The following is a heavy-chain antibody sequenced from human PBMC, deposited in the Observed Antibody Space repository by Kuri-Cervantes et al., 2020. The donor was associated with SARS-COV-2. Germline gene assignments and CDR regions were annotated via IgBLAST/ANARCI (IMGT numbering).Heavy chain of an antibody. CDR3: ARGPTFPYYYYMDV. J-gene: IGHJ6*03. Sequence: ASVKVSCKASGYTFSDYYMHWVRQAPGQGLEWMGWINPHSGGTNYAQKFQDRITMTRDTSISTAYMELTRLRSEDTAVYYCARGPTFPYYYYMDVWGKGTTVTVSS. CDR1: GYTFSDYY. V-gene: IGHV1-2*02. CDR2: INPHSGGT.